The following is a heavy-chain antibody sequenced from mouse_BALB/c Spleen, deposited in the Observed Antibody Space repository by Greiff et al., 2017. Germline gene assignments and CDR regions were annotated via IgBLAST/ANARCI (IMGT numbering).Heavy chain of an antibody. CDR1: GFTFSSYA. J-gene: IGHJ2*01. D-gene: IGHD2-4*01. V-gene: IGHV5-9-4*01. CDR3: ARDYDYDD. Sequence: EVHLVESGGGLVKPGGSLKLSCAASGFTFSSYAMSWVRQSPEKRLEWVAEISSGGSYTYYPDTVTGRFTISRDKAKNTLYLEMSSLRAEDTAMYYCARDYDYDDWGQGTTRTVSS. CDR2: ISSGGSYT.